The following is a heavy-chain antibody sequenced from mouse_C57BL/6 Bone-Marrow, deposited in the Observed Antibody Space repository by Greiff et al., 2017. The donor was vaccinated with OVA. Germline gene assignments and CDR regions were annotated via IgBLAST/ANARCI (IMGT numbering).Heavy chain of an antibody. V-gene: IGHV5-16*01. CDR2: INYDGSST. D-gene: IGHD1-1*01. Sequence: EVKLLESEGGLVQPGSSMKLSCTASGFTFSDYYMAWVRQVPEKGLEWVANINYDGSSTYYLDSLKSRFIISRDNAKNILYLQMSSLKSEDTATYYCAREGYGSSYPWYFDVWGTGTTVTFSS. CDR3: AREGYGSSYPWYFDV. J-gene: IGHJ1*03. CDR1: GFTFSDYY.